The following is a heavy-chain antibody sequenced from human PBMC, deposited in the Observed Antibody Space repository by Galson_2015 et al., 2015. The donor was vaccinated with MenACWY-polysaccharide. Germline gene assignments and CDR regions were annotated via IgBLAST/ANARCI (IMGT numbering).Heavy chain of an antibody. Sequence: QSGAEVKKPGESLKISCKGLGYSFTSYWIGWVRQMPGKGLEWMGIIYPGGSDARFSPSFQGQVTMSVDKSISTAYLQWNSLKASDTAIYYCARITGGEYFQYWCHGALVTV. D-gene: IGHD3-10*01. CDR3: ARITGGEYFQY. CDR2: IYPGGSDA. CDR1: GYSFTSYW. V-gene: IGHV5-51*03. J-gene: IGHJ1*01.